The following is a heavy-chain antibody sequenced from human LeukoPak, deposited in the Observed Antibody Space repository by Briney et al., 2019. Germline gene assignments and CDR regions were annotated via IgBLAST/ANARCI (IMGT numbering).Heavy chain of an antibody. CDR2: IKQDGSEK. Sequence: GGSLRLSCAASGFTFSSYSMNWVRQAPGKGLEWVANIKQDGSEKYYVDSVKGRFTISRDNSKNTLYLQMNSLRAEDTAVYYCAKEPYDSHAFDIWGQGTMVTVSS. D-gene: IGHD3-22*01. V-gene: IGHV3-7*03. CDR3: AKEPYDSHAFDI. J-gene: IGHJ3*02. CDR1: GFTFSSYS.